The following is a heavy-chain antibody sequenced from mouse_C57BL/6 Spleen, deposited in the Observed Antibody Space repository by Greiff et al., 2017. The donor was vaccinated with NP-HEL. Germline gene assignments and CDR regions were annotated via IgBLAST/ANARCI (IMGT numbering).Heavy chain of an antibody. V-gene: IGHV1-53*01. CDR1: GYTFTSYW. CDR2: INPSNGGT. J-gene: IGHJ4*01. Sequence: QVHVKQPGTELVKPGASVKLSCKASGYTFTSYWMHWVKQRPGQGLEWIGNINPSNGGTNYNEKFKSKATLTVDKSSSTAYMQLSSLTSEDSAVYYCARGGGNYAMDYWGQGTSVTVSS. CDR3: ARGGGNYAMDY.